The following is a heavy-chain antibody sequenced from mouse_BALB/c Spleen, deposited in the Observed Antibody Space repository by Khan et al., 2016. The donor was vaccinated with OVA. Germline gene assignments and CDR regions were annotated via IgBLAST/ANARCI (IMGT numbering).Heavy chain of an antibody. CDR2: INTYTGEP. D-gene: IGHD2-10*01. Sequence: QIQLVQSGPELKKPGETVKISCKASGYTFTNYGMNWVKQSPGKGLKWMGWINTYTGEPTYADDFKGRFAFSLETSARTAYLQINNLKNEDTATYFCSGPPYFSYAMDYWGQGTSVTVSS. CDR3: SGPPYFSYAMDY. CDR1: GYTFTNYG. V-gene: IGHV9-3-1*01. J-gene: IGHJ4*01.